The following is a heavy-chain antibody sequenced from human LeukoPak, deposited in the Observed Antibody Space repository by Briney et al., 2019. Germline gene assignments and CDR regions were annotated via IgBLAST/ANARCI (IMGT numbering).Heavy chain of an antibody. V-gene: IGHV3-74*01. Sequence: GGSLRLSCAASGFTFSSYAMSWVRQAPGKGLVWVSRINHDGSSTNYADSVKGRFTISRDNAKNTVYLQMNSLRAEDTAVYYCVRDWGCSGYWQKYFDTWGQGTLVTVSS. D-gene: IGHD3-22*01. J-gene: IGHJ4*02. CDR1: GFTFSSYA. CDR2: INHDGSST. CDR3: VRDWGCSGYWQKYFDT.